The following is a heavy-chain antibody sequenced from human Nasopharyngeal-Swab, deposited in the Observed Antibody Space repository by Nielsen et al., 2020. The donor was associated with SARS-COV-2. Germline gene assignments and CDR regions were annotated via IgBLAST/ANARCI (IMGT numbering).Heavy chain of an antibody. D-gene: IGHD1-26*01. Sequence: GESLKISYAASGFTFSSYAMHWVRQAPGKGLEWVAVISYDGSNKYYADSVKGRFTISRDNSKNTLYLQMNSLRAEDTAVYYCARARGGSYYSPFDYWGQGTLVTVSS. CDR3: ARARGGSYYSPFDY. CDR2: ISYDGSNK. CDR1: GFTFSSYA. J-gene: IGHJ4*02. V-gene: IGHV3-30*04.